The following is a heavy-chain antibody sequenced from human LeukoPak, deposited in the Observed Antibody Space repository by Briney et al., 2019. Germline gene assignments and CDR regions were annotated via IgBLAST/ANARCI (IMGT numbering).Heavy chain of an antibody. CDR2: ISYDGSNK. J-gene: IGHJ4*02. CDR3: AKVPYGDYVFDY. CDR1: GFTFSSYG. D-gene: IGHD4-17*01. V-gene: IGHV3-30*18. Sequence: PGRSLRLSCAASGFTFSSYGTHWVRQAPGKGLEWVAVISYDGSNKYYADSVKGRFTISRDNSKNTLYLQMNSLRAEDTAVYYCAKVPYGDYVFDYWGQGTLVTVSS.